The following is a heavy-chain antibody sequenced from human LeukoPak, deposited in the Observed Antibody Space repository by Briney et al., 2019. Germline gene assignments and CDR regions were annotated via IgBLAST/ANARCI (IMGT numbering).Heavy chain of an antibody. CDR2: INSDGSST. Sequence: GGSLRLSCATSGFTFSSYWMNWVRQAPGKGLVWVSRINSDGSSTSYADSVKGRFTISRDNAKNTLYLQMNSLRAEDTAVYYCARETYGFWSGYPDYWGQGTLVTVSS. V-gene: IGHV3-74*01. CDR1: GFTFSSYW. D-gene: IGHD3-3*01. CDR3: ARETYGFWSGYPDY. J-gene: IGHJ4*02.